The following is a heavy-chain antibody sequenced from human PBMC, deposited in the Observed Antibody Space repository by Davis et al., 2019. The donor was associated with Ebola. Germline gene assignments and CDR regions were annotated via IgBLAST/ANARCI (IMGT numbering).Heavy chain of an antibody. CDR2: INSDGSST. D-gene: IGHD1-14*01. J-gene: IGHJ2*01. V-gene: IGHV3-74*01. Sequence: GESLKISCAASGFTFSSYWMHWVRQVPGKGLVWVSRINSDGSSTSYADSVKGRFTISRDNSKNTLYLQMSSLRAEDTAVYYCARDLPGGDWYFDLWGRGTLVTVSS. CDR3: ARDLPGGDWYFDL. CDR1: GFTFSSYW.